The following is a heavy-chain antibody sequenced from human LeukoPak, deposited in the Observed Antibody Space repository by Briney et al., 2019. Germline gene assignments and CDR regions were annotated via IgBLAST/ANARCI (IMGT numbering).Heavy chain of an antibody. V-gene: IGHV4-4*07. D-gene: IGHD3-22*01. Sequence: SETLSLTCTVSGGSISSYYWSWIRRPAGKGLEWIGRIYISGSTNYNPSLKSRVTMSVDTSKDQFSLKLSSVTAADTAVYYCARDNDSSGYFPLDYWGQGTLVTVSS. CDR1: GGSISSYY. J-gene: IGHJ4*02. CDR3: ARDNDSSGYFPLDY. CDR2: IYISGST.